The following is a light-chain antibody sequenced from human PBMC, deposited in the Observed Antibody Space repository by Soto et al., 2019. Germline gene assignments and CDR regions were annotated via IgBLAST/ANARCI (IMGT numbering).Light chain of an antibody. Sequence: ETVLTQSPVTLSLSPGERATLSCRASQSVDNYLAWYQQRPGQAPRLLIFDASNRATGIPNRFSGSGSGTDFTLTISPLEPEDSAVYFCQQRFNWPLTFGGGTKVEIK. CDR2: DAS. CDR3: QQRFNWPLT. V-gene: IGKV3-11*01. J-gene: IGKJ4*01. CDR1: QSVDNY.